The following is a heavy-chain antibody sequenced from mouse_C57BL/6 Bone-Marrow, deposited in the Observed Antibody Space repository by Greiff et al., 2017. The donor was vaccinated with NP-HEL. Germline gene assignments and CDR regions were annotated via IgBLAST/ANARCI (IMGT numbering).Heavy chain of an antibody. CDR3: ARCDITTVVARAY. J-gene: IGHJ3*01. CDR1: GYTFTDYY. Sequence: VQLQQSGPELVKPGASVKISCKASGYTFTDYYMNWVKQSHGKSLEWIGDINPNNGGTSYNQKFKGKATLTVDKSSSTAYMELRSLTSEDSAVYYCARCDITTVVARAYWGQGTLVTVSA. CDR2: INPNNGGT. V-gene: IGHV1-26*01. D-gene: IGHD1-1*01.